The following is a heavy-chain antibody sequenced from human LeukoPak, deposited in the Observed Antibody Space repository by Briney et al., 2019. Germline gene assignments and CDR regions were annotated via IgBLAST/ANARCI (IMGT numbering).Heavy chain of an antibody. V-gene: IGHV1-2*02. CDR3: ARLEYGDNSGY. CDR1: GYTFTGYF. Sequence: ASVKVSCKASGYTFTGYFIHWVRQAPGQGLEWMGWTNPNSDATNYAQKSQGRVIMTRTTSNSTAYMELSGLRSDDTAIYYCARLEYGDNSGYWGQGTLVTVSS. D-gene: IGHD4-23*01. CDR2: TNPNSDAT. J-gene: IGHJ4*02.